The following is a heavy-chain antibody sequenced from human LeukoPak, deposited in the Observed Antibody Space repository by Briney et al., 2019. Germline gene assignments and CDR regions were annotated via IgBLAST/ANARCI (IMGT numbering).Heavy chain of an antibody. CDR1: GFTFSSYW. CDR2: IKQDGSEK. V-gene: IGHV3-7*04. Sequence: PGGSLRLSCAASGFTFSSYWMSWVRQAPGKGLEWVANIKQDGSEKYYVDSVKGRFTISRDNAKNSLYLETKSLRAEDTAVYYCARAFIAVAADYWGQGTLVTVSS. J-gene: IGHJ4*02. D-gene: IGHD6-19*01. CDR3: ARAFIAVAADY.